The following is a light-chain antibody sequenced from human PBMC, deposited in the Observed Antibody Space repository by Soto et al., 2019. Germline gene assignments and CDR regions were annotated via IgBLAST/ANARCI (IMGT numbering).Light chain of an antibody. Sequence: EKVMTQSTATLSVSPGERATLSCRASQSVSSDLAWYQQKPGQAPRLLIYGASTRATGIPARFSGSGSGTEFTLIISSLQSEDFAVYYCQQYNNWPWTFGQGTKVDIK. V-gene: IGKV3-15*01. CDR3: QQYNNWPWT. CDR2: GAS. CDR1: QSVSSD. J-gene: IGKJ1*01.